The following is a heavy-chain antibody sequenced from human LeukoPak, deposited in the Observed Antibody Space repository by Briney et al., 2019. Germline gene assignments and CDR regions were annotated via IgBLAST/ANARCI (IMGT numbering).Heavy chain of an antibody. CDR3: ASSPSSYFDY. CDR1: GFSFTNHA. CDR2: VSYDGTNK. D-gene: IGHD6-19*01. J-gene: IGHJ4*02. V-gene: IGHV3-30-3*01. Sequence: ERSLRLSCAASGFSFTNHAMHWVRQAPGKGLEWMALVSYDGTNKFYTDSVMGRFTVSRDNSKNMLYLQMSSLRTEDTGVYYCASSPSSYFDYWGQGTLVTVSS.